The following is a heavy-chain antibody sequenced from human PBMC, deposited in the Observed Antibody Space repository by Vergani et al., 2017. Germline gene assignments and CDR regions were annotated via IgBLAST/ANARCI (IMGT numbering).Heavy chain of an antibody. CDR1: GGSISSGSYY. J-gene: IGHJ5*02. CDR3: ARGNSLTGYNWFDP. Sequence: QVQLQESGPGLVKPSQTLSLTCTVSGGSISSGSYYWSWIRQPAGKGLEWIGRIYTSVSTNYNPSLKSRVTISVDTSKNQFSLKLSSVTAADTAVYYCARGNSLTGYNWFDPWGQGTLVTVSS. D-gene: IGHD3-9*01. V-gene: IGHV4-61*02. CDR2: IYTSVST.